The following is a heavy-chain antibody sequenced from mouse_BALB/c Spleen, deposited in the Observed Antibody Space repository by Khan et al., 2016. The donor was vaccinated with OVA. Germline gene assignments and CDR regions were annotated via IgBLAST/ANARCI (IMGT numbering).Heavy chain of an antibody. V-gene: IGHV3-6*02. J-gene: IGHJ2*03. D-gene: IGHD3-1*01. CDR1: GYSITSGYY. Sequence: EVQLQESGPGLVKPSQSLSLTCSVTGYSITSGYYWNWIRQFPGNKLEWMGYISYDGSDKPNPSLKNRFSITRDTSKNQFFLKLKSVTTEDTATXYCARGARATYYFDYWGQGTSLTVSA. CDR2: ISYDGSD. CDR3: ARGARATYYFDY.